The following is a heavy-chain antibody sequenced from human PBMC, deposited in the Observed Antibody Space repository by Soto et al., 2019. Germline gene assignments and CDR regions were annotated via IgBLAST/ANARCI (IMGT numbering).Heavy chain of an antibody. CDR3: AGTYGSADY. V-gene: IGHV3-21*02. CDR2: ISSSGSFV. D-gene: IGHD3-10*01. CDR1: GCSLTDYY. Sequence: EVQLVESGGGLVEPGGSLGLSCAASGCSLTDYYMNWVRQAPGKGLEWVSSISSSGSFVSYADSVKGRFSISRDNAKNLLFLQMNSLRAEDTAVYYCAGTYGSADYWGQGTLVTVSS. J-gene: IGHJ4*02.